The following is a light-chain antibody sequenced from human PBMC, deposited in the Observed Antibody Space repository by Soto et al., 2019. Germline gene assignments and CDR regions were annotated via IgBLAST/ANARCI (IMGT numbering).Light chain of an antibody. CDR2: EVS. Sequence: QSALTQPASVSGSPGQSITISCSGTSGDVGGYNYVSWFQQHPGKAPKHRIYEVSNRPSGVANRYCVYKSGNTASLTISRFQDGDEADYSCSSYTSRSTHVVFGGGTTLTLL. CDR3: SSYTSRSTHVV. V-gene: IGLV2-14*01. CDR1: SGDVGGYNY. J-gene: IGLJ2*01.